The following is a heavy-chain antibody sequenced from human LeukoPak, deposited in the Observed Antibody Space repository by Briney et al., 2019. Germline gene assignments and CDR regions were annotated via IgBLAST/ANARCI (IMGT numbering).Heavy chain of an antibody. Sequence: VASVKVSCKASGYTFTSYAMNWVRQAPGQGLEWMEWINTNTGNPTYAQGFTGRFVFSLDTSDSTAYLQISSLKAEDTAVYYCARDAPLAVAGTWSDDYWGQGTLVTVSS. CDR2: INTNTGNP. J-gene: IGHJ4*02. CDR1: GYTFTSYA. D-gene: IGHD6-19*01. CDR3: ARDAPLAVAGTWSDDY. V-gene: IGHV7-4-1*02.